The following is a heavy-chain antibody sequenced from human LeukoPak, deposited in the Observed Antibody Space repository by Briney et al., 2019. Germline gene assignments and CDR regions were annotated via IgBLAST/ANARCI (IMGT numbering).Heavy chain of an antibody. CDR2: ISSSGSTI. Sequence: GGSLRLSCAASGFTFSGYYMSWIRQAPGKGLEWVSYISSSGSTIYYACSLKGRFPISRENAKNSLYLKMNGLRAEDTAVYYCARDPVHQGSHGFGYWGQGTLVTVSS. CDR3: ARDPVHQGSHGFGY. V-gene: IGHV3-11*01. D-gene: IGHD1-26*01. CDR1: GFTFSGYY. J-gene: IGHJ4*02.